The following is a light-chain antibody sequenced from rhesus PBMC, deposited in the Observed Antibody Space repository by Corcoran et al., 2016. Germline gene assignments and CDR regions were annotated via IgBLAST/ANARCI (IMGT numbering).Light chain of an antibody. CDR2: EVN. CDR3: NSYAGSDTFM. CDR1: NSDIGDYNY. Sequence: QAALTQPRSVSGSPGQSVTISCTGTNSDIGDYNYVSWYQQHPVTAPKLMIYEVNKRPSGVSDRFSGSKSGNTASLTISGLQAEDEADYYCNSYAGSDTFMFGGGTRLTVL. J-gene: IGLJ1*01. V-gene: IGLV2-32*02.